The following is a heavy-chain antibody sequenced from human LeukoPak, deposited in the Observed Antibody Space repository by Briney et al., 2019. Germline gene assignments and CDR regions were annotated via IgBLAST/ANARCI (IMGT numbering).Heavy chain of an antibody. V-gene: IGHV4-4*07. J-gene: IGHJ2*01. CDR2: LYTSGST. CDR1: GTSISSHY. Sequence: PSETLSLTCTVSGTSISSHYWSWIRQPAGKGLEWIGRLYTSGSTNYNPSLKSRVTISVDTSKNQFSLNLTSVTAADTAVYYCARLLGYSSGWFITGPWYFDLWGRGTLVTVSS. CDR3: ARLLGYSSGWFITGPWYFDL. D-gene: IGHD6-19*01.